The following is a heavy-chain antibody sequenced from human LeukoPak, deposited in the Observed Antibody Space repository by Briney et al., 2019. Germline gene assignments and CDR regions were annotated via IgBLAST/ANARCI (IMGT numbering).Heavy chain of an antibody. CDR1: GFTFTTYA. Sequence: EGSLRLSCAASGFTFTTYAMSWVRQAPGKGLEWVSAISGRGGTTYYADSVKGGFTISRDNSKNTVSLQMNSLRAEDTAVYYCAKVRGAVAITFLDYWGQGTLVTVSS. J-gene: IGHJ4*02. CDR2: ISGRGGTT. D-gene: IGHD3-22*01. V-gene: IGHV3-23*01. CDR3: AKVRGAVAITFLDY.